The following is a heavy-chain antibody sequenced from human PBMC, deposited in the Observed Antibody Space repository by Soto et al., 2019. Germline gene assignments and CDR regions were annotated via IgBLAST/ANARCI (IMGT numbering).Heavy chain of an antibody. Sequence: QVQLVQSGAEVKEPGSSVKVSCQSSGGTFSTYAFTWVRQAPGQRLEWMGGIIPIFGAANYAQKFQGRVYISADESTTTAFMELSSLRSEDTAVYYCARGGERIYFEYWGQGTRVTGSS. D-gene: IGHD4-17*01. CDR1: GGTFSTYA. CDR3: ARGGERIYFEY. V-gene: IGHV1-69*01. J-gene: IGHJ4*02. CDR2: IIPIFGAA.